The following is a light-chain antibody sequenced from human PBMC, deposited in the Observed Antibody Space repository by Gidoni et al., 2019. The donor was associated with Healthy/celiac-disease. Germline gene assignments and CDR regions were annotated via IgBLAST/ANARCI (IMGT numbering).Light chain of an antibody. Sequence: EIVLTQLPGTLSLSPGERATLSCRSSQSVSSSYLAWYQQKPGQAPRLLIYGAASRATGIPDRFSGSGSGTDFTLTISRLDHEDFAVYYCQQYGSSPSWTFGQGTKVEIK. CDR2: GAA. J-gene: IGKJ1*01. CDR3: QQYGSSPSWT. CDR1: QSVSSSY. V-gene: IGKV3-20*01.